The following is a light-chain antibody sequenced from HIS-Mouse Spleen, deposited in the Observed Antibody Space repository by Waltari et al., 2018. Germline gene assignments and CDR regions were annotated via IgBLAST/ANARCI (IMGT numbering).Light chain of an antibody. J-gene: IGLJ2*01. Sequence: SYELTQPPSVSVSPGQTARITCSGDVLAKKYAYWYQQKSGQAPVLVIYEDSKRPSGIPERFSGSSSGTMATLTISGAQVEDEADYYCYSTDSSGNHRVFGGGTKLTVL. CDR2: EDS. V-gene: IGLV3-10*01. CDR3: YSTDSSGNHRV. CDR1: VLAKKY.